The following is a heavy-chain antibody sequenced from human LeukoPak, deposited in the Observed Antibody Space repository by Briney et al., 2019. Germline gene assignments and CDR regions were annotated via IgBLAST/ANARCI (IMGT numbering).Heavy chain of an antibody. V-gene: IGHV3-7*01. CDR3: VRNTDRDAYMVN. Sequence: GGSLRLSCATSGFNFRVNWMGWVRQTPGMGLEWVANIKPDGSEYHYVDAVKGRFTISRDNAQSSLFLQLSSLRAEDTAVYYCVRNTDRDAYMVNWGQGTLVTVSS. J-gene: IGHJ4*02. D-gene: IGHD5-24*01. CDR2: IKPDGSEY. CDR1: GFNFRVNW.